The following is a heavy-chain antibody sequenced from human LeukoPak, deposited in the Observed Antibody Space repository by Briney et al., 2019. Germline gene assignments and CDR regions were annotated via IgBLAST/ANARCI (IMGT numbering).Heavy chain of an antibody. CDR2: IIPILGIA. D-gene: IGHD2-2*01. CDR1: GGTFSSYA. V-gene: IGHV1-69*04. Sequence: SVKVSCKASGGTFSSYAISWVRQDPGQGLEWMGRIIPILGIANYAQKFQGRVTITADKSTSTAYMELSSLRSEDTAVYYCARDRDIVVVPAATWFDPWGQGTLVTVSS. CDR3: ARDRDIVVVPAATWFDP. J-gene: IGHJ5*02.